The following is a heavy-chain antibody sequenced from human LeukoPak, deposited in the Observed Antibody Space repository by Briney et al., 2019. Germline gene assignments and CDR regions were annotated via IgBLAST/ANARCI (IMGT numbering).Heavy chain of an antibody. Sequence: ETLSLTCAVYGGSFSGYYWSWIRQPPGKGLEWIGYIYYSGSTNYNPSLKSRVTISVDTSKNQFSLKLSSVTAADTAVYYCARRAGNNWFDPWGQGTLVTVSS. CDR3: ARRAGNNWFDP. J-gene: IGHJ5*02. CDR2: IYYSGST. D-gene: IGHD1-1*01. CDR1: GGSFSGYY. V-gene: IGHV4-59*01.